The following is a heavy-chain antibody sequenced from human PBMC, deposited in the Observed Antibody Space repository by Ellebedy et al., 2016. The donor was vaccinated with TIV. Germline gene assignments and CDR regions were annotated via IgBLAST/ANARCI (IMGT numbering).Heavy chain of an antibody. CDR1: GFLFSAYG. CDR3: ARDPKWFGESSHYYYGIDV. CDR2: VSSDGTNK. V-gene: IGHV3-30*03. D-gene: IGHD3-10*01. J-gene: IGHJ6*02. Sequence: GGSLRLSXAASGFLFSAYGMHWVRQAPGKGLEWLAVVSSDGTNKYIADSVKGRFTISRDNSKHALYLQMNSLRIEDTALYYCARDPKWFGESSHYYYGIDVWGRGTTVTVSS.